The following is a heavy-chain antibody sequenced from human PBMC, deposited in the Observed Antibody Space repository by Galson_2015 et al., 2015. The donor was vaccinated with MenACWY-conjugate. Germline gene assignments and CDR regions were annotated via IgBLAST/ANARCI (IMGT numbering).Heavy chain of an antibody. D-gene: IGHD3-10*01. V-gene: IGHV3-11*03. CDR1: GFTFSDYY. Sequence: SLRLSCAASGFTFSDYYMSWIRQAPGKGLEWVSYISTGSSYISYADSVKGRFTISRDNAESSLYLQVHSLRADDTAVYYGARKEGRGTGVFHGMDVWGQGTTVTVSS. CDR2: ISTGSSYI. CDR3: ARKEGRGTGVFHGMDV. J-gene: IGHJ6*02.